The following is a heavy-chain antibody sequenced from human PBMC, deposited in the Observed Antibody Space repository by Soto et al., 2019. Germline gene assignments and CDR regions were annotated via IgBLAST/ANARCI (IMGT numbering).Heavy chain of an antibody. CDR2: IHSDGSST. J-gene: IGHJ2*01. CDR3: ARGGSINWAFDL. Sequence: EVQLVESGGGLVQPGGSLRLSCAASGFTFSSYWMHWFRQAPGKGLVWVSRIHSDGSSTSYANSVKGRFTISRDNAKNTLYLPMNSLRAEATAVYYCARGGSINWAFDLWGRGTLVTVSS. D-gene: IGHD1-26*01. CDR1: GFTFSSYW. V-gene: IGHV3-74*01.